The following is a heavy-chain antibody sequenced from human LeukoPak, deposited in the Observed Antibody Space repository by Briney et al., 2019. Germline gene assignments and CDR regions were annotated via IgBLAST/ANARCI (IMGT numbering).Heavy chain of an antibody. Sequence: SVKVSCKASGGTCSSYAISWVRQAPGQGLEWMGGIIPIFGTANYAQKFQGRVTITADESTSTAYMELSSLRSEDTAVYYCARDFGDGYNYRHDAFDIWGQGTMVTVSS. D-gene: IGHD5-24*01. CDR2: IIPIFGTA. CDR3: ARDFGDGYNYRHDAFDI. J-gene: IGHJ3*02. CDR1: GGTCSSYA. V-gene: IGHV1-69*13.